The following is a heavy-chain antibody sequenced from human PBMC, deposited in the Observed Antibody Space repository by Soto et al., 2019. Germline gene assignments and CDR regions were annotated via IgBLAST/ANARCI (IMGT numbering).Heavy chain of an antibody. J-gene: IGHJ4*02. CDR3: ARVPPDIVVVPAAYYFDY. Sequence: SETLSLTCAVYGGSFSGYYWSWIRQPPGKGLEWIGEINHSGSTNYNPSLKSRVTISVDTSKNQFSLKLSSVTAADTAVYYCARVPPDIVVVPAAYYFDYWGQGTLVTVSS. CDR1: GGSFSGYY. V-gene: IGHV4-34*01. D-gene: IGHD2-2*01. CDR2: INHSGST.